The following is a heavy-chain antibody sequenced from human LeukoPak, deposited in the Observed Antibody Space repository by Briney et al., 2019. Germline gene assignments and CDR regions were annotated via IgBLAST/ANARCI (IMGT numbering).Heavy chain of an antibody. D-gene: IGHD3-10*01. CDR3: ARTQLGVRGPGLYGMDE. CDR1: RYTFTGYY. CDR2: INPNSGGT. V-gene: IGHV1-2*02. Sequence: ASVKVSCKASRYTFTGYYMHWVRQAPGQGLEWMGWINPNSGGTNYAQKFQGRVTMTRDTSISTAYMELSRLRSDDTAVHYCARTQLGVRGPGLYGMDEWGQGTTVTVSS. J-gene: IGHJ6*02.